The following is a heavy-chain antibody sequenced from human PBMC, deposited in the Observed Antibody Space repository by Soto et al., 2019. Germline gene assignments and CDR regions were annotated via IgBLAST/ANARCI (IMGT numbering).Heavy chain of an antibody. Sequence: QVQLVQSGAEVKKPGASVKVSCKASGYTFTNYAMHWVRQAPGQRLEWMGWINAGNGNTKYSQKFQGRVTITRDTSASPADMELSSLRSEDTAVYYGGRGSGLSGFDPWGQGTLVTVSS. J-gene: IGHJ5*02. CDR2: INAGNGNT. CDR1: GYTFTNYA. CDR3: GRGSGLSGFDP. V-gene: IGHV1-3*01. D-gene: IGHD3-10*01.